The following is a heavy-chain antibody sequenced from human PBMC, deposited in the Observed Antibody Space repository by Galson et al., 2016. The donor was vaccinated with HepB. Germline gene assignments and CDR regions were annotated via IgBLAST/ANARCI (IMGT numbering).Heavy chain of an antibody. D-gene: IGHD3-22*01. V-gene: IGHV4-30-2*01. CDR2: IYHRGTT. Sequence: TLSLTCAVSGGSISSGGFSWSWIRLPPGKGLEWIGYIYHRGTTYYNPSLKSRVSISVDRSKNYFSLKLYSVTAADTAVYFCARSPASFYHDSSGPRAHFDYWGQGILVTVSS. CDR1: GGSISSGGFS. CDR3: ARSPASFYHDSSGPRAHFDY. J-gene: IGHJ4*02.